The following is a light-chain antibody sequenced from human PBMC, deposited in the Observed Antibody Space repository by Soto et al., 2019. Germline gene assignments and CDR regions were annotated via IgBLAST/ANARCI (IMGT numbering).Light chain of an antibody. Sequence: LTQSPATLSVSPGEGATLSCRASQSVSSYLAWYQQKPGQAPRLLISDASNRASGIPARFSGSGSGTDFTLTISSLEPEDFAVYYCQHRSIWPAFGQGTRLEIK. CDR3: QHRSIWPA. CDR2: DAS. CDR1: QSVSSY. J-gene: IGKJ5*01. V-gene: IGKV3-11*01.